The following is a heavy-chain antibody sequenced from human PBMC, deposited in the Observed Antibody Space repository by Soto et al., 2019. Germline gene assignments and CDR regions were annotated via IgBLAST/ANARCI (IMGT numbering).Heavy chain of an antibody. CDR3: ARDVSSDTTGFRGYDL. Sequence: GASVKVSCKASGGTVSGYAITWVRQAPGKGLEWMGVFIPIFVSAHYAPKFQGRITITADESTSTAYMELSGLTSEDTAIYYCARDVSSDTTGFRGYDLWGQGTQVTVSS. D-gene: IGHD3-10*01. CDR2: FIPIFVSA. J-gene: IGHJ4*02. V-gene: IGHV1-69*13. CDR1: GGTVSGYA.